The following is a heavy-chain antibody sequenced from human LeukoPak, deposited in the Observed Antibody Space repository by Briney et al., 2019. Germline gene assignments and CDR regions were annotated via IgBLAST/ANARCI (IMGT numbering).Heavy chain of an antibody. Sequence: PGGSLRLSCAASGFTFSNAWMSWVRQAPGKGLEWVGRIKSKTDGGTTDYAAPVKGRFTISRDDSKNTLYLQMNSLKTEDTAVYYCTTDPLFDYDDLDWGQGTLVTVSS. CDR1: GFTFSNAW. CDR2: IKSKTDGGTT. J-gene: IGHJ4*02. V-gene: IGHV3-15*01. D-gene: IGHD4-17*01. CDR3: TTDPLFDYDDLD.